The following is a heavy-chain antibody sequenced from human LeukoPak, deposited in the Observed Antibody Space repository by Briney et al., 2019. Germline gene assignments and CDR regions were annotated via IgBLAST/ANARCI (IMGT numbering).Heavy chain of an antibody. J-gene: IGHJ5*02. CDR1: GYNFTSYR. V-gene: IGHV1-18*01. CDR3: TRDDEDFGELSWFDP. D-gene: IGHD3-10*01. Sequence: PGASVKVSCKASGYNFTSYRIAWVRQAPGQGLEWVGWISGYNGNTKYAQKMQGRVTMTTDTSTSTAYMEVRSLRSDDTAVYYCTRDDEDFGELSWFDPWGQGTLVTVSS. CDR2: ISGYNGNT.